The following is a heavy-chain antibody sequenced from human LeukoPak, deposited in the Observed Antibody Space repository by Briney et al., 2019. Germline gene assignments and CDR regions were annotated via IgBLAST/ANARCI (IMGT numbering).Heavy chain of an antibody. Sequence: GGSMRLSCAASGSTFSGYWMSWVRQAPGKGLEWVANIEQEGSEKNYVDSVKGRFTISRDNAKNSLYLQMNSLRAEDTAVYYCARRGRIFGVVIIGYFDYWGQGTLVTVSS. CDR1: GSTFSGYW. D-gene: IGHD3-3*01. CDR3: ARRGRIFGVVIIGYFDY. CDR2: IEQEGSEK. V-gene: IGHV3-7*05. J-gene: IGHJ4*02.